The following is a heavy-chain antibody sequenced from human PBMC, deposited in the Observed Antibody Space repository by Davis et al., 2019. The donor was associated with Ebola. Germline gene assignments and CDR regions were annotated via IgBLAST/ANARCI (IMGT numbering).Heavy chain of an antibody. V-gene: IGHV1-46*01. J-gene: IGHJ4*02. D-gene: IGHD5-18*01. Sequence: ASVKVSCKASGYTFTSYYMHWVRQAPGQGLEWMGIINPSGGSTSYAQKFQGRVTITRDTSASTAYMELSSLRSEDTAVFYCARGWLVTGQIRNIDYWGQGTLVTVSA. CDR1: GYTFTSYY. CDR3: ARGWLVTGQIRNIDY. CDR2: INPSGGST.